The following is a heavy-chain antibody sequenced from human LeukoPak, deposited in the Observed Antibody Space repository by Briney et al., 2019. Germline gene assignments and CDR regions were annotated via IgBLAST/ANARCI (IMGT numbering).Heavy chain of an antibody. V-gene: IGHV3-33*01. Sequence: GGSLRLSCAASGFTFSSYGMHWVRQAPGKGLEWVAVIWYDGSNKYYADSVKGRFTISRDNSKNTLYLQMNSLRAEDTAVYYCARTKGSMGNYYYYGMDVWGQGTTVTVSS. CDR1: GFTFSSYG. J-gene: IGHJ6*02. CDR3: ARTKGSMGNYYYYGMDV. D-gene: IGHD2/OR15-2a*01. CDR2: IWYDGSNK.